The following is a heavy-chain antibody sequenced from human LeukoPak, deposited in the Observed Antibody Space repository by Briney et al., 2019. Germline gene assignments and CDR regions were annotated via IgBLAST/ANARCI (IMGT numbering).Heavy chain of an antibody. CDR3: ARDGGSGWYNY. CDR2: MYYSGST. Sequence: SETLSLTCTVSGGSISSYYWSWIRQPPGKGLEWIGYMYYSGSTKYNPSLKSRVTISVDTSKNQLSLKLSSVTAADTAVYYCARDGGSGWYNYWGQGTLVTVSS. V-gene: IGHV4-59*01. J-gene: IGHJ4*02. D-gene: IGHD6-19*01. CDR1: GGSISSYY.